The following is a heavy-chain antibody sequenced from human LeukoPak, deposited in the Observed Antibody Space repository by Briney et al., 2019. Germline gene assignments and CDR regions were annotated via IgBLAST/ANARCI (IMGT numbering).Heavy chain of an antibody. CDR3: ARGWLLRDAFDI. CDR2: ISSSSSYI. V-gene: IGHV3-21*01. Sequence: GGTLRLSCAASGFTFSTFGMSWVRQAPGKGLEWVSSISSSSSYIYYADSVKGRFTISRDNAKNSLYLQMNSLRAEDTAVYYCARGWLLRDAFDIWGQGTMVTVSS. D-gene: IGHD3-22*01. CDR1: GFTFSTFG. J-gene: IGHJ3*02.